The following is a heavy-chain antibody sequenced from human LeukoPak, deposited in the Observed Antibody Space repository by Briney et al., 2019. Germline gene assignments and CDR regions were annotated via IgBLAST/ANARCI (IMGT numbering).Heavy chain of an antibody. D-gene: IGHD3-22*01. Sequence: PGGSLRLSCAASGFTFSSYSMNWVRQAPGKGLEWVSSISSSSSYIYYADSVKGRFTISRDNAKNSLYLQMNSLRAEDTAVYYCARSYYDSSGLGTGHYGMDVWGQGTTVTVSS. CDR3: ARSYYDSSGLGTGHYGMDV. CDR1: GFTFSSYS. CDR2: ISSSSSYI. V-gene: IGHV3-21*01. J-gene: IGHJ6*02.